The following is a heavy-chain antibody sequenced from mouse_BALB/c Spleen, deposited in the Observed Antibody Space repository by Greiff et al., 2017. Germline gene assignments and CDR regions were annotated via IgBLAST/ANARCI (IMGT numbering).Heavy chain of an antibody. Sequence: EVKVVESGGGLVKPGGSLKLSCAASGFAFSSYDMSWVRQTPEKRLEWVAYISSGGGSTYYPDTVKGRFTISRDNAKNTLYLQMSSLKSEDTAMYYCARRGLRRDWYFDVWGAGTTVTVSS. CDR2: ISSGGGST. D-gene: IGHD2-4*01. J-gene: IGHJ1*01. CDR3: ARRGLRRDWYFDV. CDR1: GFAFSSYD. V-gene: IGHV5-12-1*01.